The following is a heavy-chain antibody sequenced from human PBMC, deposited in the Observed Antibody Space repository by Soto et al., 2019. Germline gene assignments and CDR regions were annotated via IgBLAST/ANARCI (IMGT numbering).Heavy chain of an antibody. V-gene: IGHV4-30-2*01. CDR1: GGSISSGGYS. J-gene: IGHJ5*02. Sequence: QLQLQESGSGLVKPSQTLSLTCAVSGGSISSGGYSWSWIRQPPGKGLEWIGYIYHSGSTYYNPSLKSRVTISVDRSKNQFSLKLSSVTAADTAVYYCARTSIMITFGGVIVPVWFDPWGQGTLVTVSS. D-gene: IGHD3-16*02. CDR2: IYHSGST. CDR3: ARTSIMITFGGVIVPVWFDP.